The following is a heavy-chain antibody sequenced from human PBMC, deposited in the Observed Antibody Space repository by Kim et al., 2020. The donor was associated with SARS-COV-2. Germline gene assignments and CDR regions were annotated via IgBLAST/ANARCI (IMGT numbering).Heavy chain of an antibody. Sequence: SETLSLTCTVSGGSVSSGHFWTWLRQSPGKGLEWIGEVQDTGYSGAHESFTRRVTISLDGSKNQFSLIMTSVTAADTAIYYCARGQWWDHTYGHAGNWFDPWGQGILVTVSS. CDR1: GGSVSSGHF. J-gene: IGHJ5*02. D-gene: IGHD2-8*01. V-gene: IGHV4-4*02. CDR3: ARGQWWDHTYGHAGNWFDP. CDR2: VQDTGYS.